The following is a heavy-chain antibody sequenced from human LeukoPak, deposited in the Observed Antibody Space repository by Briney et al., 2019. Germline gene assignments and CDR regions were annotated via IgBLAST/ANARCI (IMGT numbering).Heavy chain of an antibody. V-gene: IGHV3-33*01. CDR1: GFTSRNYG. D-gene: IGHD2-21*02. J-gene: IGHJ4*02. Sequence: GGSLRLSCAASGFTSRNYGMNWVRQALGKGLEWVAVIWYDGSNKYYADSVKGRFTISRDNSKNTLYLQMNSLSAEDTAVYYCTTVRSCSGGDCYYLDYWGQGTLVTVSS. CDR3: TTVRSCSGGDCYYLDY. CDR2: IWYDGSNK.